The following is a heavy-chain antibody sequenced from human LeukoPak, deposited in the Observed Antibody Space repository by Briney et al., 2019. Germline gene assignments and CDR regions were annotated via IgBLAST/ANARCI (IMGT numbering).Heavy chain of an antibody. V-gene: IGHV3-53*01. CDR3: ARDGMTTDAFDI. J-gene: IGHJ3*02. CDR1: GFTVSSNY. D-gene: IGHD4-17*01. CDR2: IYSGGST. Sequence: GGSLRLSCAASGFTVSSNYMSWVRQAPGKGLEWVSVIYSGGSTYYADSVKGRFTISRDNSKNTLYLQMNSLRAADTAVYYCARDGMTTDAFDIWGQGTMVTVSS.